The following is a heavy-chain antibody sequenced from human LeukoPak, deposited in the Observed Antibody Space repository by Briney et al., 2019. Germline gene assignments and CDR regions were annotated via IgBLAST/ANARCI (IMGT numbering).Heavy chain of an antibody. CDR3: ARDAGAVAGTTYWYFDL. J-gene: IGHJ2*01. D-gene: IGHD6-19*01. V-gene: IGHV3-11*06. CDR1: GFTFSNAW. Sequence: PGGSLRLSCAAPGFTFSNAWMSWVRQAPGKGLEWVSYISSSSSYTNYADSVKGRFTISRDNAKNSLYLQMNSLRVEDTAVYYCARDAGAVAGTTYWYFDLWGRGTLVIVSS. CDR2: ISSSSSYT.